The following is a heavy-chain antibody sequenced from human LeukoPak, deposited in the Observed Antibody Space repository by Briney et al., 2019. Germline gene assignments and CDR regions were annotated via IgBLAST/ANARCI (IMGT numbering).Heavy chain of an antibody. CDR2: IYYSGST. J-gene: IGHJ4*02. D-gene: IGHD3-10*01. Sequence: SETLSLTCTVSGGSISSSSYYWGWIRQPPGKGLEWIGSIYYSGSTYYNPSLRSRVTISVDTSKNQFSLKLSSVTAADTAVYYCARGTVSLWFGDLSPYFDYWGQGTLVTVSS. V-gene: IGHV4-39*01. CDR1: GGSISSSSYY. CDR3: ARGTVSLWFGDLSPYFDY.